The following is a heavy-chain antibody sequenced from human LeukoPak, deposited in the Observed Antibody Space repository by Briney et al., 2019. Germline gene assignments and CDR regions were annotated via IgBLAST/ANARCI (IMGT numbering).Heavy chain of an antibody. CDR3: AKSDRFMPVLDYGGNSDY. CDR1: GFTFSSYG. V-gene: IGHV3-30*02. D-gene: IGHD4-23*01. CDR2: IRYDGSNK. Sequence: PGGSLRLSCAASGFTFSSYGMHWVRQAPGKGLEWVAFIRYDGSNKYYADSVKGRFTISRDNSKNALYLQMNSLRAEDTAVYYCAKSDRFMPVLDYGGNSDYWGQGTLVTVSS. J-gene: IGHJ4*02.